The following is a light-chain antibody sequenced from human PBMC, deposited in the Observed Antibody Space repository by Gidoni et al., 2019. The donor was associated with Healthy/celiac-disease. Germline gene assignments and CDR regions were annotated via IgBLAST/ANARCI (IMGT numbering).Light chain of an antibody. CDR1: QSISSY. Sequence: DVQMTQSPSALSASVGDRVTITCRAGQSISSYLNWYQQKPGKAPKLLIYAASSLQSGVPSRCSGSGSGTDFTLTISSLQPEDFANYYCQQSYSTPRTFGQGTKVEIK. CDR3: QQSYSTPRT. V-gene: IGKV1-39*01. J-gene: IGKJ1*01. CDR2: AAS.